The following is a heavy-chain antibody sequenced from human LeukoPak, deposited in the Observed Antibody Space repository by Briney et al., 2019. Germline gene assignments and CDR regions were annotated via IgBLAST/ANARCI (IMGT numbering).Heavy chain of an antibody. V-gene: IGHV3-9*01. J-gene: IGHJ4*02. CDR2: ISWNSGSI. D-gene: IGHD1-26*01. CDR1: GFTFDDYA. Sequence: PGGSLRLSCAASGFTFDDYAMHWVRQAPGKGLEWVSGISWNSGSIGYADSVKGRFTISRDNAKNSLYLQMNSLRAEDTALYYCAKGIAGDTGLGYLDYWGQGTLVTVSS. CDR3: AKGIAGDTGLGYLDY.